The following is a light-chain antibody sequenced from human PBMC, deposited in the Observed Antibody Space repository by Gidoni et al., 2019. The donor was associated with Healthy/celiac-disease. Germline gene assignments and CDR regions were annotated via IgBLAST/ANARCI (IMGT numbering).Light chain of an antibody. J-gene: IGKJ1*01. V-gene: IGKV3-11*01. CDR1: ESVSFLGINL. Sequence: DIVLTQSPASLAVSPGQRATITGRSSESVSFLGINLIHWYQQKPGQPPKLLIYQASNKDTGSPARFGGSGSGTDFTLTINPVEANNTANYYFLQSKNWTFXQXTKVEIK. CDR2: QAS. CDR3: LQSKNWT.